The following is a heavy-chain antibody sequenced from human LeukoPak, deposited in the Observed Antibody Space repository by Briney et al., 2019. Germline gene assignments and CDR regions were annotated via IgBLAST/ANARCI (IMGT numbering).Heavy chain of an antibody. V-gene: IGHV4-61*02. CDR3: ARGRSARVGTYYYGSGSYSIIDY. CDR1: GGSISSGSYY. CDR2: IYTSGST. D-gene: IGHD3-10*01. J-gene: IGHJ4*02. Sequence: SQTLSLTCTVSGGSISSGSYYWSWIRQPAGKGLEWIGRIYTSGSTNYNPSLKSRVTISVDTSKNQFSLKLSSVTAADTAVYYCARGRSARVGTYYYGSGSYSIIDYWGQGTLVTVSS.